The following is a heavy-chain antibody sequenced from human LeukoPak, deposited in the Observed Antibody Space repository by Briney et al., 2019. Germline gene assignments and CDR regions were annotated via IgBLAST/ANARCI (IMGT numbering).Heavy chain of an antibody. V-gene: IGHV1-2*06. CDR3: ARGTRVGATPGDY. D-gene: IGHD1-26*01. CDR2: INPNSGGT. CDR1: GYTFTGYY. J-gene: IGHJ4*02. Sequence: ASVKVSCKASGYTFTGYYMHWVRQAPGQGLEWMGRINPNSGGTNYAQKFQGRVTMTRDTSISTAYMELSRLRSDDTAVYYCARGTRVGATPGDYWGRGTLVTVSS.